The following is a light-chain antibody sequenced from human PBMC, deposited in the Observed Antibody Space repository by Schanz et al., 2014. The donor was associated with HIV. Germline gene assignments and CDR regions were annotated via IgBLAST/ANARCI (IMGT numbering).Light chain of an antibody. CDR2: AAS. CDR3: QQYNSYSRT. V-gene: IGKV1-9*01. J-gene: IGKJ1*01. Sequence: IQLTQSPSFLSASVGDRVTITCRASQDINNYLAWFQQKPGKAPKLLVYAASALENGVPSRFSGSGSGTSFTLTITSLQPDDFATYYCQQYNSYSRTFGQGTKVEIK. CDR1: QDINNY.